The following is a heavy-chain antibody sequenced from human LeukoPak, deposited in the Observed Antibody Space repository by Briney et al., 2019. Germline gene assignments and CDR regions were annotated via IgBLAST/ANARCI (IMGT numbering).Heavy chain of an antibody. D-gene: IGHD6-19*01. J-gene: IGHJ4*02. CDR3: ARPLSGGYSSGHFDY. V-gene: IGHV5-51*01. CDR2: IYLGDSDT. Sequence: GESLKISCQGSGYTFTSYWIGWVRQMPVRGLEWMGSIYLGDSDTRYSPSFQGQVTISADKSISTAYLQWSSLKASDTAMYYCARPLSGGYSSGHFDYWGQGTLVTVSS. CDR1: GYTFTSYW.